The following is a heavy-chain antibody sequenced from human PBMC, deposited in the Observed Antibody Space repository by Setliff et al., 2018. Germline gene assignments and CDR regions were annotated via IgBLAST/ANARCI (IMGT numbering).Heavy chain of an antibody. D-gene: IGHD3-22*01. CDR2: IRSKANSYAT. V-gene: IGHV3-73*01. CDR3: IRPQTPDDDHSSGYYGF. Sequence: PGGSLRLSCAASGFTLSGSAVHWVRQASGKGLEWVGRIRSKANSYATAYAASLKGRFTISRDDSKNTAYLQMNSLETEDTALYYCIRPQTPDDDHSSGYYGFWGQGTPVTVSS. CDR1: GFTLSGSA. J-gene: IGHJ4*02.